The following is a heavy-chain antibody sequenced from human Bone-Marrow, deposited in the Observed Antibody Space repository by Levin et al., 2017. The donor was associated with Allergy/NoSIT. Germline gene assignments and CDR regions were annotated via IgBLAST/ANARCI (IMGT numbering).Heavy chain of an antibody. D-gene: IGHD2-21*02. CDR1: RFTDISNY. J-gene: IGHJ3*02. CDR2: IYSDDDA. Sequence: QPGGSLRLSCAASRFTDISNYMTWVRQAPGKGLEWVSIIYSDDDAFYADSVKGRFTISRDNSKNTLYLQMNNLRVEDTAVYYCARAYCGADCYSFAFDIWGQGTRVTVSS. CDR3: ARAYCGADCYSFAFDI. V-gene: IGHV3-66*01.